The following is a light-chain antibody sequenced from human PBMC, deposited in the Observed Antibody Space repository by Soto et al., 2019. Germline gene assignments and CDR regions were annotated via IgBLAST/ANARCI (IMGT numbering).Light chain of an antibody. Sequence: DIQMTQSPSTLSASVGDRITITCRASQGISDWLAWYQQRPGKAPKLLIYDVSTLNSGVPSRFSGSGSGTEFTLTISSLQLDDYATYYCQQHNSYSPLTFGEGTKVDIK. V-gene: IGKV1-5*01. J-gene: IGKJ4*01. CDR2: DVS. CDR1: QGISDW. CDR3: QQHNSYSPLT.